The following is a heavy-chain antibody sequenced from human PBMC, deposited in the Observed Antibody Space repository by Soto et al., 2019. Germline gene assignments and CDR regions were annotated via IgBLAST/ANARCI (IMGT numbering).Heavy chain of an antibody. V-gene: IGHV4-30-2*01. D-gene: IGHD6-19*01. CDR3: ARVRSGWGLDY. CDR1: GGSISSGGYS. J-gene: IGHJ4*02. Sequence: QLQLQESGSGLVKPSQTLSLTCAVSGGSISSGGYSWSWIRQPPGKGLEYIGYIYHSGSTYYNPSLPSRVTLSVDRSKNQFSLKLSSVPAADTAVYYCARVRSGWGLDYWGQGTLVTVSS. CDR2: IYHSGST.